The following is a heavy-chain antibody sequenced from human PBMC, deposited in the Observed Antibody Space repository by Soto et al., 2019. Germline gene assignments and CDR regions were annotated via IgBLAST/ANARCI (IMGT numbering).Heavy chain of an antibody. J-gene: IGHJ4*02. Sequence: VASVKVSCKASGYTFTSYAMHWVRQAPGQRLEWMGWINAGNGNTKYSQKFQGRVTITRDTSASTAYMELSSLRSEDTAVYYCARHYGSGSYSIYYFDYWGQGTLVTVSS. D-gene: IGHD3-10*01. CDR2: INAGNGNT. CDR1: GYTFTSYA. CDR3: ARHYGSGSYSIYYFDY. V-gene: IGHV1-3*01.